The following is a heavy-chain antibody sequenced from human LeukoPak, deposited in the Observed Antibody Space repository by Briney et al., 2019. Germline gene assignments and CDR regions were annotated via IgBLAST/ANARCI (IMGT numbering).Heavy chain of an antibody. Sequence: SETLSLTCAVYGGSFSGYYWSWIRQPPGKGLEWIGEINHSGSTNYNPSLKSRVTISVDRSKNQFSLKLSSVTAADTAVYYCARSVVTSWFDPWGQGTLVTVSS. CDR2: INHSGST. D-gene: IGHD2-21*02. CDR1: GGSFSGYY. CDR3: ARSVVTSWFDP. V-gene: IGHV4-34*01. J-gene: IGHJ5*02.